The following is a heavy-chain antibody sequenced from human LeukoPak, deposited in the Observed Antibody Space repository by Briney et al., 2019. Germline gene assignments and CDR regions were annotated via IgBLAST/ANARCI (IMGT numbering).Heavy chain of an antibody. J-gene: IGHJ4*02. CDR3: AKDHCTNGVCEIDY. CDR1: GFTFDDYA. CDR2: ISWNSGSI. V-gene: IGHV3-9*01. D-gene: IGHD2-8*01. Sequence: QPGGSLRLSCAASGFTFDDYAMHWVRHAPGKGLEWVSGISWNSGSIGYADSVKGRFTISRDNAKNSLYLQMNSLRAEDTALYYCAKDHCTNGVCEIDYWGQGTLVTVSS.